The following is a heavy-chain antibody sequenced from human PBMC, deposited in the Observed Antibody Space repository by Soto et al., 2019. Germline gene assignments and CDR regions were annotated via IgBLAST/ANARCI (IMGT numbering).Heavy chain of an antibody. V-gene: IGHV4-31*03. Sequence: SDTLSLTCSVSGASIRLGGYYCNWLRQSPGKGLEWIGHIYYTGSTFYSPSLKSRLTISLDTSKNQFSLDLRSVTAADTAMYYCARIEMASIKWGRGTLVTVSS. J-gene: IGHJ4*02. CDR1: GASIRLGGYY. CDR3: ARIEMASIK. CDR2: IYYTGST.